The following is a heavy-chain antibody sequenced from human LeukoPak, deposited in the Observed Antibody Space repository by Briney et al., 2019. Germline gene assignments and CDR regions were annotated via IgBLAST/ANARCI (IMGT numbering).Heavy chain of an antibody. CDR2: IYYSGST. J-gene: IGHJ4*02. Sequence: SETLSLTCTVSGGSISSYYWSWIRQPPGKGLEWIGYIYYSGSTNYNPSLKSRVTISVDTSKNQFSLKLSSVTAADTAVYYCARIVATIGGGFDYWGQGTLVTVSS. CDR3: ARIVATIGGGFDY. D-gene: IGHD5-12*01. V-gene: IGHV4-59*08. CDR1: GGSISSYY.